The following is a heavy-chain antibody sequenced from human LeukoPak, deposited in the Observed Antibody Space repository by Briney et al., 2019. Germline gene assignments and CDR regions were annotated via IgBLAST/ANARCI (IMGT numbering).Heavy chain of an antibody. CDR1: GFTFSSYW. J-gene: IGHJ4*02. D-gene: IGHD2/OR15-2a*01. V-gene: IGHV3-74*01. CDR2: INSDGSST. Sequence: GGSLRLSCAASGFTFSSYWMHWVRQAPGKGLVWVSRINSDGSSTSYADSVQGRFTISIYNTKNTLYLQMNSLRAEDKAVYYRARVFISASNKLFDYWGQGTLVTVSS. CDR3: ARVFISASNKLFDY.